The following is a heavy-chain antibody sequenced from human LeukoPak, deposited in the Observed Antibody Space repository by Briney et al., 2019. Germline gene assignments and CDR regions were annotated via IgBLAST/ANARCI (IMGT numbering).Heavy chain of an antibody. CDR3: ARAVAGVYYFDY. D-gene: IGHD6-19*01. Sequence: EASVKVSCKASGYKFTFYYMHWVRQASGQGLEWMGWINPNSGGANYAQKFQGRVTMTRDTSISTAYMDLSRLTSDDTAVYYCARAVAGVYYFDYWGQGTLVTVSS. V-gene: IGHV1-2*02. CDR1: GYKFTFYY. J-gene: IGHJ4*02. CDR2: INPNSGGA.